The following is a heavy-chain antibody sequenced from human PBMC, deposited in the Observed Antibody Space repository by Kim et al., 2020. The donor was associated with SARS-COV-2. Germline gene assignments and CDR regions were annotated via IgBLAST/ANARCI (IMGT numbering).Heavy chain of an antibody. V-gene: IGHV1-2*06. D-gene: IGHD4-17*01. Sequence: ASVKVSCKASGYHFIDYYLHWVRQAPGPGLEWMGRINPRSGDTNYAQRFQGRVTMTRDTSINTAYMELSGLTSDDTAVYYCAGRGGDYVADWGQGTLVTVSS. CDR2: INPRSGDT. CDR3: AGRGGDYVAD. J-gene: IGHJ4*02. CDR1: GYHFIDYY.